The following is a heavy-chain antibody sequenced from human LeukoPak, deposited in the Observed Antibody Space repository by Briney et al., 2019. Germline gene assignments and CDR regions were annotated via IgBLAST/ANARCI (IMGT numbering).Heavy chain of an antibody. D-gene: IGHD2-15*01. Sequence: ESGPTLVNPTQTLRLTCTFSGFSFSTGGVGVGWIRQPPGKALEWLGVIYENDEKLNSSSLQNRLYITKDTSKNQVVLTMANVDPVDTATYYCAHRHRGVASDIWGQGTMVTVSS. J-gene: IGHJ3*02. CDR1: GFSFSTGGVG. CDR2: IYENDEK. V-gene: IGHV2-5*01. CDR3: AHRHRGVASDI.